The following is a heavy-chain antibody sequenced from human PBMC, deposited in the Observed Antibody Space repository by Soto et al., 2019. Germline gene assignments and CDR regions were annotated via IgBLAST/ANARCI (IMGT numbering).Heavy chain of an antibody. D-gene: IGHD2-2*01. CDR3: VKDGGYCSSSTCYSPRNHYFDS. CDR2: IKFDGSEK. Sequence: GGSLRLSCEASGFTFSDYWMSWVRQAPGKGPEWVANIKFDGSEKQNVDSVRGRFTISRDNSRNSLFLQMNSLRVGDTAVYYCVKDGGYCSSSTCYSPRNHYFDSWGQGTLVTVSS. J-gene: IGHJ4*02. CDR1: GFTFSDYW. V-gene: IGHV3-7*03.